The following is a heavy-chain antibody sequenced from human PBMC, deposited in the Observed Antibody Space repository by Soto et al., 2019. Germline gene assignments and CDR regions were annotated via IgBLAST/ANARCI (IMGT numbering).Heavy chain of an antibody. V-gene: IGHV4-31*03. Sequence: QVQLQESGPGLVKPSQTLSLTCTVSGGSISSGGYYWSWIRQHPGKGLEWIGYIYYSGSTYYNPSLKSRVTISVDTSKNQFSLKLSSVTAADTPVYYCARDAPWSSSLDYWGQGTLVTVSS. D-gene: IGHD6-13*01. J-gene: IGHJ4*02. CDR2: IYYSGST. CDR1: GGSISSGGYY. CDR3: ARDAPWSSSLDY.